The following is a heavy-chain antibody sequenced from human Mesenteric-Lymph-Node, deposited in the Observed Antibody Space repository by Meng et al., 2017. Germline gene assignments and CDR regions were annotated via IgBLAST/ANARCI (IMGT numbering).Heavy chain of an antibody. CDR3: TRDLGGVPGSFFDF. V-gene: IGHV1-18*01. Sequence: QVQPVQSGPEVKKPGASLKVSFKASGYTFTDLGISWVRQAPGQGLEWMGWISAYNGNRDYAQKFQGRVTMTTDTSTSTTYLELRNLGSDDTAVFYCTRDLGGVPGSFFDFWGQGTLVTVSS. D-gene: IGHD6-19*01. CDR2: ISAYNGNR. J-gene: IGHJ4*02. CDR1: GYTFTDLG.